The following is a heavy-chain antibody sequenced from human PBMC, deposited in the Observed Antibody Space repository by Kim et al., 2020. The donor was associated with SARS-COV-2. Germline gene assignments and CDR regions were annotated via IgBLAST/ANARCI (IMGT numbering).Heavy chain of an antibody. J-gene: IGHJ6*02. Sequence: GGSLRLSCAASGFTFSSYSMNWVRQAPGKGLEWVSYISSSSSTIYYADSVKGRFTISRDNAKNSLYLQMNSLRDEDTAVYYCAREAYGTRVRGVIIKSYYYYGMGVWGQGTTVTVSS. CDR2: ISSSSSTI. D-gene: IGHD3-10*01. CDR1: GFTFSSYS. CDR3: AREAYGTRVRGVIIKSYYYYGMGV. V-gene: IGHV3-48*02.